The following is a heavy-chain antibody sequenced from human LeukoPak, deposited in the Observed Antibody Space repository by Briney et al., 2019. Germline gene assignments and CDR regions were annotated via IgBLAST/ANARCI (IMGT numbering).Heavy chain of an antibody. Sequence: GGSLRLSCAASGFTFSSYSMNWVRQAPGKGLEWVSYISSSSSTIYYADSVKGRFTISRDNAKNSLYLQMNSLRAEDTAVYYCARTPVSGSSWYQGDYYYYYYMDVWGKGTTVTVSS. D-gene: IGHD6-13*01. CDR2: ISSSSSTI. CDR1: GFTFSSYS. J-gene: IGHJ6*03. CDR3: ARTPVSGSSWYQGDYYYYYYMDV. V-gene: IGHV3-48*01.